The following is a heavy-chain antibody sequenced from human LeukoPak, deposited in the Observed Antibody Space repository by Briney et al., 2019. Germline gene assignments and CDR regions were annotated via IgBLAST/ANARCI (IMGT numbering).Heavy chain of an antibody. V-gene: IGHV4-59*01. CDR1: GGSISSYY. J-gene: IGHJ4*02. Sequence: SETLSLTCTVSGGSISSYYWSWIRQPPGKGLEWIGYIYYSGSTNYNPSLKSRVTISVDTSKNQFSLKLSSVTAADTAVYYCARVRDISVADPYYFDYWGQGTLVTVSS. CDR2: IYYSGST. D-gene: IGHD6-19*01. CDR3: ARVRDISVADPYYFDY.